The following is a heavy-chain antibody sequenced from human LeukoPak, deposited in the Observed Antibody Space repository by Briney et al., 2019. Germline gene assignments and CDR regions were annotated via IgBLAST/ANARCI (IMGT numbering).Heavy chain of an antibody. V-gene: IGHV4-34*01. D-gene: IGHD1-14*01. CDR1: GGSFSDYY. J-gene: IGHJ6*02. CDR2: INHSGST. Sequence: SETLSLTCAVYGGSFSDYYWSWIRQPPGKGLEWIGEINHSGSTSYNPSLKSRVTISVDTSKNQFSLKLSSVTAADTAVYYCARVSPERKNGMDVWGQGTTVTVSS. CDR3: ARVSPERKNGMDV.